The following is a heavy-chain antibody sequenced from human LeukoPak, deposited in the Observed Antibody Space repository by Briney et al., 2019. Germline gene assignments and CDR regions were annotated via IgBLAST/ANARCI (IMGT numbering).Heavy chain of an antibody. CDR1: GGSISSYY. D-gene: IGHD6-13*01. Sequence: PSETLSLTCTVSGGSISSYYWSWIRQPPGKGLEWIGYIYYSGTTNYNPSLKTRVTISVDTSKNQFSLKLSSVTAADTAVYYCARGVYIAAAQYGYWGQGTLVTVSS. V-gene: IGHV4-59*01. CDR3: ARGVYIAAAQYGY. CDR2: IYYSGTT. J-gene: IGHJ4*02.